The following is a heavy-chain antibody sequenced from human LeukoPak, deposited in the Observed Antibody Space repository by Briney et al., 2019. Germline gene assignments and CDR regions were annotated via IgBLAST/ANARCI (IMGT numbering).Heavy chain of an antibody. J-gene: IGHJ4*02. Sequence: HAGGSLRLSCAASGFTFNSYAMSWVRQAPGKGLEWVSAISGSGGNTYYADSVKGRFAISRDNSKNTLYLQMNSLRAEDTAVYYCAREKMYYDFWSGSKSTYFDYWGQGTLVTVSS. CDR3: AREKMYYDFWSGSKSTYFDY. CDR2: ISGSGGNT. D-gene: IGHD3-3*01. CDR1: GFTFNSYA. V-gene: IGHV3-23*01.